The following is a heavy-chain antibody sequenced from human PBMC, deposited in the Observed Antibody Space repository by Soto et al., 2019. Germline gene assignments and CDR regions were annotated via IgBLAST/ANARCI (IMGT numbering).Heavy chain of an antibody. CDR3: LNIRRY. Sequence: QVQLVQSGAEVKKPGSSVKVSCKASGGTFSSYTITWVRQAPGQGLEWMGRIIPILGIANYAQKFQGRVTITADKSTGTAYIELSSLRSEDTAVYYCLNIRRYWGQGTLVPVSS. CDR1: GGTFSSYT. J-gene: IGHJ4*02. V-gene: IGHV1-69*02. CDR2: IIPILGIA.